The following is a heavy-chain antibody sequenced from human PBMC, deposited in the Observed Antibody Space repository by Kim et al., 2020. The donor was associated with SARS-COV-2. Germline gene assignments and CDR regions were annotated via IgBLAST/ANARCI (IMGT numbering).Heavy chain of an antibody. Sequence: GGSLRLSCAASGFTFSNYAMSWVRQAPGKGLEWVSGISGSGGSKYYADSVKGRFTISRDNSKNTLYLQMNSLRAEDTAVYYCAKSVVRFFDWLLTYFDYWGQGTLVTVSS. CDR1: GFTFSNYA. CDR3: AKSVVRFFDWLLTYFDY. J-gene: IGHJ4*02. D-gene: IGHD3-9*01. V-gene: IGHV3-23*01. CDR2: ISGSGGSK.